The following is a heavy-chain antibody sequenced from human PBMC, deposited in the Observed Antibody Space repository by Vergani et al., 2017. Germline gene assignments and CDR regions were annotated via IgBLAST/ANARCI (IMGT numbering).Heavy chain of an antibody. J-gene: IGHJ4*02. CDR2: IYYSENK. V-gene: IGHV4-39*01. D-gene: IGHD3-9*01. CDR3: ARTESFILRYFHCAL. Sequence: QLQLQESGPGLVKPSETLSLTCTVSGGSITYGAFYWGWIRQSPGKGLEWIGSIYYSENKFYNPSLESRVTLSIDTTKNQFSLEVTSVTAADTAIYFCARTESFILRYFHCALWGQGTLVTVSS. CDR1: GGSITYGAFY.